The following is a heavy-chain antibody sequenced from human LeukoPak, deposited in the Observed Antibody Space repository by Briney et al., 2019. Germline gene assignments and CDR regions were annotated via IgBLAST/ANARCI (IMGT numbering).Heavy chain of an antibody. J-gene: IGHJ5*02. D-gene: IGHD4-17*01. CDR3: ARDEADYGDNWFDP. Sequence: GGSLRLSCAASGFTFSTYWMHWVRQAPGKGLVWVSRINGDGSSTTYADSVKGRFTISRDNAKNSLYLQMNSLRAEDTAVYYCARDEADYGDNWFDPWGQGTLVTVSS. CDR1: GFTFSTYW. V-gene: IGHV3-74*01. CDR2: INGDGSST.